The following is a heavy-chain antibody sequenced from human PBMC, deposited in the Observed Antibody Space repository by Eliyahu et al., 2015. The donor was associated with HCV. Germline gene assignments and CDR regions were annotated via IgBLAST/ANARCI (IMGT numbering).Heavy chain of an antibody. CDR3: ARDYTTVTTRSLDY. V-gene: IGHV3-11*06. D-gene: IGHD4-17*01. Sequence: QVQLVESGGGLVKPGGSLXLSCXASGXXFXDYYMXWIRQAPGKGLEWVSYISSSSSYTNYADSVKGRFTISRDNAKNSLYLQMNSLRAEDTAVYYCARDYTTVTTRSLDYWGQGTLVTVSS. CDR2: ISSSSSYT. J-gene: IGHJ4*02. CDR1: GXXFXDYY.